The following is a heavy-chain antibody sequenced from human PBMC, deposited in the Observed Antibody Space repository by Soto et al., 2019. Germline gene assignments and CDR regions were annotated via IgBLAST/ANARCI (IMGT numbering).Heavy chain of an antibody. J-gene: IGHJ4*01. CDR3: ARARYCSGGSCYYFDY. D-gene: IGHD2-15*01. Sequence: EVQLVESGGGLVKPGGSLRLSCAASGFTFSSYSMNWVRQAPGKGLEWVSSISSSSSYIYYADSVKGRFTISRDNAKNSLYLQMNSLRAEDTAVYYCARARYCSGGSCYYFDYWGHGTLVTVSS. CDR1: GFTFSSYS. V-gene: IGHV3-21*01. CDR2: ISSSSSYI.